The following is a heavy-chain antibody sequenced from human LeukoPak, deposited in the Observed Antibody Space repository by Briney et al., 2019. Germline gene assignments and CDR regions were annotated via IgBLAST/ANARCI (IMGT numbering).Heavy chain of an antibody. CDR3: AKGGLGIGSWFDP. J-gene: IGHJ5*02. CDR1: GFTFSSYG. CDR2: IRYDGSNK. D-gene: IGHD3/OR15-3a*01. V-gene: IGHV3-30*02. Sequence: AGGSLRLSCAASGFTFSSYGMHWVRQAPGKGLEWVAFIRYDGSNKYYADSVKGRFTISRDKSKNTLYFQMNRLRVDDTAVYFCAKGGLGIGSWFDPWGQGTLVTVSS.